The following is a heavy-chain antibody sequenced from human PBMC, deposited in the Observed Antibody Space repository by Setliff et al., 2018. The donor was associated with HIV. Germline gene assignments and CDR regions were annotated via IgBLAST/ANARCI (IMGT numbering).Heavy chain of an antibody. V-gene: IGHV4-39*07. CDR3: ARDHVFGSRTGFDP. D-gene: IGHD3-10*01. CDR1: GGFIKNSNYY. Sequence: SETLSLTCTVYGGFIKNSNYYWGWIRQPPGKGLEWIGNIHYSGSTYYNPSLKSRVTISVDTSKNQFSLKLSAVTAADTAVYYCARDHVFGSRTGFDPWGPGILVTV. J-gene: IGHJ5*02. CDR2: IHYSGST.